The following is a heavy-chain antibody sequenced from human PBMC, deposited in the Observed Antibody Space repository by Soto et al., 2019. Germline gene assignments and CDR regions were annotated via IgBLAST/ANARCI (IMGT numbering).Heavy chain of an antibody. CDR1: GAPVSSETHF. J-gene: IGHJ4*02. Sequence: SETLSLTCTVSGAPVSSETHFWTWIRQPPGKGLEWIGYMYYSGITNSNPALKSRVTLSVDTSKNEFSLRLSSVTAADTAVYFCARSVAVPGAHIDYWGQGTQVTVSS. D-gene: IGHD6-19*01. CDR3: ARSVAVPGAHIDY. V-gene: IGHV4-61*01. CDR2: MYYSGIT.